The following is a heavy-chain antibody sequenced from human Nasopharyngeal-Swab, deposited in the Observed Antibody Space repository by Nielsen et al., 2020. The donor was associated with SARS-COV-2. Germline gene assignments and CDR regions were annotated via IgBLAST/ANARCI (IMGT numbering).Heavy chain of an antibody. D-gene: IGHD2-15*01. CDR2: IKSKTDGGTT. J-gene: IGHJ4*02. Sequence: WIRQPPGKGLEWVGRIKSKTDGGTTDYAAPVKGRFTISRDDSKNTLYLQMNSLKTEDTAVYYCTTERVVVAATDYWGQGTLVTVSS. CDR3: TTERVVVAATDY. V-gene: IGHV3-15*01.